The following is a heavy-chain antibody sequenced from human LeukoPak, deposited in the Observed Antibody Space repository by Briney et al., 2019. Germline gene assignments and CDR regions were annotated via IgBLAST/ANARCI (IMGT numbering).Heavy chain of an antibody. J-gene: IGHJ4*02. V-gene: IGHV3-21*01. CDR2: ISSSSNYI. Sequence: GGSLRLSCAASGFTFDDYAMHWVRQAPGKGLEWVSSISSSSNYIYYVDSLKGRFTISRDNAKNSLYLQMNSLRAEDTAVYYCARETYCTSTTCPIGDHFDYWGQGTLVTVSS. CDR1: GFTFDDYA. D-gene: IGHD2-2*01. CDR3: ARETYCTSTTCPIGDHFDY.